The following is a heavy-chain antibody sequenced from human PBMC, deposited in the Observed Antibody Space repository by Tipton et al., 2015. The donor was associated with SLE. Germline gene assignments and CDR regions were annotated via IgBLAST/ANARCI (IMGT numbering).Heavy chain of an antibody. CDR3: ANPRQQLVPGNWFDP. CDR1: GFTFSSYA. Sequence: GSLRLSCAASGFTFSSYAMSWVRQAPGKGLEWVSAISGSGGSTYYADSVKGRFTISRDNSKNTLYLQMNSLRAEDTAVYYCANPRQQLVPGNWFDPWGQGTLVTVSS. V-gene: IGHV3-23*01. CDR2: ISGSGGST. J-gene: IGHJ5*02. D-gene: IGHD6-13*01.